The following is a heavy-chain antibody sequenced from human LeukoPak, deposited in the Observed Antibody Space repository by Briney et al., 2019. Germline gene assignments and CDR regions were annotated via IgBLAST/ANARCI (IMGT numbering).Heavy chain of an antibody. V-gene: IGHV3-53*01. CDR2: IYSGGST. D-gene: IGHD3-22*01. CDR1: GFTFSSYS. CDR3: ARMYYYDSSGLDY. J-gene: IGHJ4*02. Sequence: GGSLRLSCAASGFTFSSYSMNWVRQAPGKGLEWVSVIYSGGSTYYADSVKGRFTISRDNSKNTLYLQMNSLRAEDTAVYYCARMYYYDSSGLDYWGQGTLVTASS.